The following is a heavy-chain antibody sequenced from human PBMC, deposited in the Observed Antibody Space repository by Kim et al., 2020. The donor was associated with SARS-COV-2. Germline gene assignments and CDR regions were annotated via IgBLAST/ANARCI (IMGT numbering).Heavy chain of an antibody. CDR3: ARVDDMRSISCHDCYYH. CDR1: GFSFSSYC. CDR2: INSSGSTV. D-gene: IGHD1-1*01. J-gene: IGHJ6*03. V-gene: IGHV3-48*03. Sequence: GGSLRLSCAASGFSFSSYCMNWVRQAPGKGLEWISVINSSGSTVYYAASMRRRTTISNDTTKKSLIQLMSSLRDDATAVYYCARVDDMRSISCHDCYYH.